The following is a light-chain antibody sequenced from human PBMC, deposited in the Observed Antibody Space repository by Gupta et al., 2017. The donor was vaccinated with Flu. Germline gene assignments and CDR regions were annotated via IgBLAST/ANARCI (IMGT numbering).Light chain of an antibody. Sequence: QSVLTQPPSVSGAPGQRVTCSCTGIGATYDVHWYQHLPGTAPKLLIYGNNNRPTGVSDRFSASKSGTSASLAIAGLQAEDEGDYYCQSYDSGVGVFGGGTRLTVL. V-gene: IGLV1-40*01. CDR2: GNN. CDR3: QSYDSGVGV. CDR1: GATYD. J-gene: IGLJ2*01.